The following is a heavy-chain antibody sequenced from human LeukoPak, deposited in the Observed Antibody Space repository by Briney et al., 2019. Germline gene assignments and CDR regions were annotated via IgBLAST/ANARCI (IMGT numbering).Heavy chain of an antibody. Sequence: ASVKVSCKASGYTFTNYGISWVRQAPGQGLEWMGWISPYNGNTNYARKLQGRVTMTTGTSTTTAYMELRSLRSDDTAVYYCARDKYSGYDSQPYWGQGTLVTVSS. CDR1: GYTFTNYG. J-gene: IGHJ4*02. CDR2: ISPYNGNT. D-gene: IGHD5-12*01. CDR3: ARDKYSGYDSQPY. V-gene: IGHV1-18*01.